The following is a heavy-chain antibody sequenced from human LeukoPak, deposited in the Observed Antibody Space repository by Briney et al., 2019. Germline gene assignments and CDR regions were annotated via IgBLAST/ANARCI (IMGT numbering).Heavy chain of an antibody. V-gene: IGHV4-4*07. CDR3: AREGTTGWAF. CDR1: GGSISGYY. D-gene: IGHD1-1*01. Sequence: SETLSLTCTVSGGSISGYYWSWIRQPAGKGLEWIGRIYTSGSTNYNPSLKSRVTMSVDTSKNQFSLKLTSVTAADTAVYFCAREGTTGWAFWGQGTLVTVSS. CDR2: IYTSGST. J-gene: IGHJ4*02.